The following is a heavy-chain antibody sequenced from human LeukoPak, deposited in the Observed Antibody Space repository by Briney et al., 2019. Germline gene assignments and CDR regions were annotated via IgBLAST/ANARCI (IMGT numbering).Heavy chain of an antibody. CDR3: ARETSSSEEDWFDP. Sequence: ASVKVSCKASGYTFTGYYMHWVRQAPGQGLEWMGWINPNSGGTNYAQKFQGRVTMTRDTSITTAYMELTRLRSDDTAVYYCARETSSSEEDWFDPWGQGTLVTVSS. CDR1: GYTFTGYY. CDR2: INPNSGGT. J-gene: IGHJ5*02. D-gene: IGHD6-13*01. V-gene: IGHV1-2*02.